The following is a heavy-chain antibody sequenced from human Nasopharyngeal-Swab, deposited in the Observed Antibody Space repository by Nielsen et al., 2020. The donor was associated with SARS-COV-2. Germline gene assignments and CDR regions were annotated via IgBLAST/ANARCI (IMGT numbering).Heavy chain of an antibody. CDR2: ISSSSRFI. CDR1: GFTFSSYS. J-gene: IGHJ6*03. CDR3: ARDGGGDIVVPPYMDV. Sequence: GGSLRLSCAASGFTFSSYSMNWVRQAPGKGLEWISYISSSSRFIYYAGSLMGRFTISRDNARNSLYLQMDSLTAEDTAVYYCARDGGGDIVVPPYMDVWGKGITVTVSS. V-gene: IGHV3-21*05. D-gene: IGHD2-15*01.